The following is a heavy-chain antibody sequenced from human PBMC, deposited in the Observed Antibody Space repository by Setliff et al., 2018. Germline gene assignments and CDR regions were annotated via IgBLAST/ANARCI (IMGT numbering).Heavy chain of an antibody. CDR1: GGTFSSYA. J-gene: IGHJ3*02. Sequence: ASVKVSCKASGGTFSSYAISWVRQAPGQGLEWMGGIIPIFGTANYAQKFQGRVTITTDESTSTAYMELSSLRSEDTAVYYCSTGYSSGWSGFDAFDIWGQGTMVTVSS. CDR2: IIPIFGTA. D-gene: IGHD6-19*01. V-gene: IGHV1-69*05. CDR3: STGYSSGWSGFDAFDI.